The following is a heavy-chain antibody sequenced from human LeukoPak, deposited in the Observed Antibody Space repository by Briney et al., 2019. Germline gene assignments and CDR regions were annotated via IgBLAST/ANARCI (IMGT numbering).Heavy chain of an antibody. J-gene: IGHJ3*02. D-gene: IGHD3-22*01. CDR2: ISSSSSYI. Sequence: PGGSLRLSCAASGFTFSSYSMSWVRQAPGKGLEWVSSISSSSSYIYYADSVKGRFTISRDNAKNSLYLQMNSLRAEDTAVYYCARDGPYDSSGYYYLDAFDIWGQGTMVTVSS. CDR3: ARDGPYDSSGYYYLDAFDI. CDR1: GFTFSSYS. V-gene: IGHV3-21*01.